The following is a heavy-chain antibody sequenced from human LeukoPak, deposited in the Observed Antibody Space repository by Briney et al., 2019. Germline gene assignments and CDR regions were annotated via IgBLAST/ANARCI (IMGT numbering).Heavy chain of an antibody. V-gene: IGHV1-2*02. D-gene: IGHD3-22*01. CDR1: GYTFTGYY. CDR2: INPNSGGT. Sequence: ASVKVSCKASGYTFTGYYMHWVRQAPGQGLEWMGWINPNSGGTNYAQKFQGRVTMTRDTSISTAYMELIRLRSDDTAVYYCARGGNYYDSSGYHNWFDPWGQGTLVTVSS. J-gene: IGHJ5*02. CDR3: ARGGNYYDSSGYHNWFDP.